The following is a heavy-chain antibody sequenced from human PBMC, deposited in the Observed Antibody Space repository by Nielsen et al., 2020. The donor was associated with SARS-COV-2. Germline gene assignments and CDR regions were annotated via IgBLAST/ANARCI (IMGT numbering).Heavy chain of an antibody. CDR3: ARGAIGTDDILTRNYYYYYMDV. V-gene: IGHV4-34*01. CDR2: INHSGST. D-gene: IGHD3-9*01. J-gene: IGHJ6*03. Sequence: WIRQPPGKGLEWIGEINHSGSTNYNPSLKSRVTISVDTSKNQFSLKLSSVTAADTAVYYCARGAIGTDDILTRNYYYYYMDVWGKGTTVTVSS.